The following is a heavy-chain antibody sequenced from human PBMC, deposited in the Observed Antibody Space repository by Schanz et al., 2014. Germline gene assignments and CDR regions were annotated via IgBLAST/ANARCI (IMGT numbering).Heavy chain of an antibody. J-gene: IGHJ4*02. CDR1: GFTFSTYA. Sequence: EEQLLQSGGGLVQPGGSLRLSCAASGFTFSTYAMRWVRQAPGKGLEWVSVIYSGIGAYYADSVKDRFTVSRDNSKNTVYLQMNSLRAEDTAIYYCAKQIHYDILTGTRDWGQGTLVTVSS. CDR2: IYSGIGA. V-gene: IGHV3-23*03. D-gene: IGHD3-9*01. CDR3: AKQIHYDILTGTRD.